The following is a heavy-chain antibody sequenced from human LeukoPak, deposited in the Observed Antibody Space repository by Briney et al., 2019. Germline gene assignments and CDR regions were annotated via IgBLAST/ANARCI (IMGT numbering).Heavy chain of an antibody. D-gene: IGHD2-8*01. V-gene: IGHV4-61*02. Sequence: PSETLSLTCTVSGGSISSGSYYWSWIRQPAGKGLEWIGRIYTSGSTNYNPSLKSRVTISVDTSKNQLSLKLSSVTAADTAVYYCARDRVYGSYYDYWSQGTLVTVSS. CDR3: ARDRVYGSYYDY. CDR1: GGSISSGSYY. J-gene: IGHJ4*02. CDR2: IYTSGST.